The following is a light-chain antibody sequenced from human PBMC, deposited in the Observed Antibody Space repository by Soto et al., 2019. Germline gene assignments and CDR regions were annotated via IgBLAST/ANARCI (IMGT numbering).Light chain of an antibody. J-gene: IGKJ5*01. Sequence: DIQMTQSPSSLSASVGDRVTITCQAGQGISHYLNWYQQKPGKAPKLLIYDASNLDTGVPSRFSGSGSGTDFTFTITSLQPEDVAIYFCQQYDKRPITCGQGTRLEIK. CDR2: DAS. V-gene: IGKV1-33*01. CDR1: QGISHY. CDR3: QQYDKRPIT.